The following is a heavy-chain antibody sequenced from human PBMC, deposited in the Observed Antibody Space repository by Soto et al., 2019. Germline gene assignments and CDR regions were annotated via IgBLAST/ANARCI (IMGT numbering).Heavy chain of an antibody. J-gene: IGHJ4*02. D-gene: IGHD3-9*01. CDR1: GGSISSGGYY. CDR3: ARCYYDILTGYSHFDY. CDR2: IYYSGST. V-gene: IGHV4-31*03. Sequence: SETLSLTCTVSGGSISSGGYYWILIRQHPGKGLEWIGYIYYSGSTYYNPSLKSRVTISVDTSKNQFSLKLSSVTAADTAVYYCARCYYDILTGYSHFDYWGQGTLVTVSS.